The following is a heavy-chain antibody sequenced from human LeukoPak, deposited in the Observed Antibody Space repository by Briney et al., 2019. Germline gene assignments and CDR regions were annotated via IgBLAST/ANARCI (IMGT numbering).Heavy chain of an antibody. D-gene: IGHD5-12*01. J-gene: IGHJ4*02. V-gene: IGHV4-39*07. Sequence: SETLSLTCTVSGGSISSSSYYWGWIRQPPGKGLEWIGSIYYSGSTYYNPSLKSRVTISVDTSKNQFSLKLSSVTAADTAVYYCARDGVRVDISFDYWGQGTLVTVSS. CDR2: IYYSGST. CDR1: GGSISSSSYY. CDR3: ARDGVRVDISFDY.